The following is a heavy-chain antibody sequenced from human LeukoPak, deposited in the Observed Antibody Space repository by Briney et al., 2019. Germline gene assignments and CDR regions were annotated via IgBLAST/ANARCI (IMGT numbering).Heavy chain of an antibody. D-gene: IGHD1-1*01. CDR2: IYYSGST. V-gene: IGHV4-31*11. J-gene: IGHJ6*02. CDR3: ARDRTGPYYYGMDV. CDR1: GGSISSGGYS. Sequence: SETLSLTCAVSGGSISSGGYSWSWIRQHPGKGLEWIGYIYYSGSTYYNPSLKSRVTISVDTSKNQFSLKLSSVTAADTAVYYCARDRTGPYYYGMDVWGQGTTVTVSS.